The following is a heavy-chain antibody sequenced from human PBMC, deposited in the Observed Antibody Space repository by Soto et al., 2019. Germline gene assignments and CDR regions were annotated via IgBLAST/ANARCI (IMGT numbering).Heavy chain of an antibody. CDR3: AKELITMIVATAEGDAFDI. V-gene: IGHV1-18*01. CDR1: GYTFTSYG. D-gene: IGHD3-22*01. CDR2: ISAYNGNT. Sequence: ASVKVSCKASGYTFTSYGISWVRQAPGQGLEWMGWISAYNGNTNYAQKLQGRVTMTTDTSTSTAYMELRSLRSDDTAVYYCAKELITMIVATAEGDAFDIWGQGTMVTVSS. J-gene: IGHJ3*02.